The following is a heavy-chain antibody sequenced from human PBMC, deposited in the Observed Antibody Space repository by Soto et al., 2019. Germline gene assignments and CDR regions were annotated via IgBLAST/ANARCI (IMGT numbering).Heavy chain of an antibody. Sequence: SETLSLTCAVYGGSFSGYYWSWIRQPPGKGLEWIGEINHSGSTNYNPSLKSRVTISVDTSKNQFSLKLSSVTAADMAVYYCERGFTENDFWSGYYDAFDYWGQGTLVTVS. D-gene: IGHD3-3*01. CDR2: INHSGST. V-gene: IGHV4-34*01. CDR1: GGSFSGYY. CDR3: ERGFTENDFWSGYYDAFDY. J-gene: IGHJ4*02.